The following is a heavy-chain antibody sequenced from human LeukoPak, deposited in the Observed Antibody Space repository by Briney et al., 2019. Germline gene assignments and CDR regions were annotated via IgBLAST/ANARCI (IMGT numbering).Heavy chain of an antibody. V-gene: IGHV4-39*07. CDR2: IYYSGST. J-gene: IGHJ4*02. Sequence: PSETLSLTCTVSGGSISSSGYYWGWIRQPPGKGLEWIGSIYYSGSTYYNPSLKSRVTISVDTSKNQFSLKLSSVTAADTAVYYCARSGYYYDSSGYFLRWGQGTLVTVSS. CDR3: ARSGYYYDSSGYFLR. CDR1: GGSISSSGYY. D-gene: IGHD3-22*01.